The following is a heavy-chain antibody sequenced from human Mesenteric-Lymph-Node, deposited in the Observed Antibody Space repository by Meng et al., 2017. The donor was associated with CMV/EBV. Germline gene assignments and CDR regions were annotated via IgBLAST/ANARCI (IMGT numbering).Heavy chain of an antibody. D-gene: IGHD1-26*01. CDR3: ARVSGSYLGAFDV. V-gene: IGHV1-2*02. Sequence: ASVKVSCKASGGTFSNYGIHWVRQAPGQGLEWMGWIHPNGGGTKYAQKFQGSVTMTRDTSISTAYMELSRLRSADTAMYYCARVSGSYLGAFDVWGQGTMVTVSS. CDR1: GGTFSNYG. CDR2: IHPNGGGT. J-gene: IGHJ3*01.